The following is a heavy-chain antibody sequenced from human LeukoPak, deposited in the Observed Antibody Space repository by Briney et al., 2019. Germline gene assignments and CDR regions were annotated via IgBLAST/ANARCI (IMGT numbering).Heavy chain of an antibody. Sequence: SETLSLTCTVSGGSISSYYWNWIRRPPGKGLEWIGYISDNGGTNYNPSLKSRVTISVDTSKNQFSLKLSSVTAADTAVYYCARDQRESHRSGWPTRRYYFYHYGMDVWGKGTTVTVSS. D-gene: IGHD6-19*01. J-gene: IGHJ6*04. CDR3: ARDQRESHRSGWPTRRYYFYHYGMDV. V-gene: IGHV4-59*01. CDR2: ISDNGGT. CDR1: GGSISSYY.